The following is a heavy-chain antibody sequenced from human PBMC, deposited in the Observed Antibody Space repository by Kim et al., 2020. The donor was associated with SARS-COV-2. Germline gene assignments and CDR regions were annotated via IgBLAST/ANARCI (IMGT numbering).Heavy chain of an antibody. CDR1: GFTVSSNY. CDR3: ALERDGMVRGVIEYVFDI. J-gene: IGHJ3*02. Sequence: GGSLRLSCAASGFTVSSNYMSWVRQAPGKGLEWVSVIYSGGSTYYADSVKGRFTISRDNSKNTLYLQMNSLRAEDTAVYYFALERDGMVRGVIEYVFDIWGQGTMVTVSS. V-gene: IGHV3-53*01. CDR2: IYSGGST. D-gene: IGHD3-10*01.